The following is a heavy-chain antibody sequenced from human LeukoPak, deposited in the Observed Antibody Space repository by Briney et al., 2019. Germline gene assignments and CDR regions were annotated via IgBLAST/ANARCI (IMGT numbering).Heavy chain of an antibody. J-gene: IGHJ6*03. Sequence: GGSLRLSCAASGFTFSSYWMNWVRQAPGKGLEWVANIKQDGSEKYYVESVKGRFTISRDNAKNSLYLQMNSLRAEDTAVYYCARAGSGYDATSHYFYYMDVWGKGTTVTVSS. D-gene: IGHD5-12*01. CDR3: ARAGSGYDATSHYFYYMDV. V-gene: IGHV3-7*01. CDR2: IKQDGSEK. CDR1: GFTFSSYW.